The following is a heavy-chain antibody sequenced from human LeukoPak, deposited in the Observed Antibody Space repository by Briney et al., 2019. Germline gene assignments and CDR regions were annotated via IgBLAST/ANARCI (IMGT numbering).Heavy chain of an antibody. CDR2: INPSGGST. D-gene: IGHD2-2*01. Sequence: ASVKVSCKASGYTFTSYYMHWVRQAPGQGLEWMGIINPSGGSTSYAQKFQGRVTMTRDMSTSTVYMELSSLRSEDTAVYYCARDGQYQSRLYYYYMDVWGKGTTVTVSS. J-gene: IGHJ6*03. CDR3: ARDGQYQSRLYYYYMDV. CDR1: GYTFTSYY. V-gene: IGHV1-46*01.